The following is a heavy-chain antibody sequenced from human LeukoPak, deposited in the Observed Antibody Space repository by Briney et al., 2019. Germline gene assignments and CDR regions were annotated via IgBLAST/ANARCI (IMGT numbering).Heavy chain of an antibody. D-gene: IGHD3-22*01. J-gene: IGHJ3*02. Sequence: PSETLSLTCTVSGGSISSYYWSWIRQPPGKGLEWIGYIYYSGSTNYNPSLKSRVIISVDTSKNQFSLKLSSVTAADTAVYYCARMSTMTAGRSAFDIWGQGTMVTVSS. CDR2: IYYSGST. CDR1: GGSISSYY. V-gene: IGHV4-59*08. CDR3: ARMSTMTAGRSAFDI.